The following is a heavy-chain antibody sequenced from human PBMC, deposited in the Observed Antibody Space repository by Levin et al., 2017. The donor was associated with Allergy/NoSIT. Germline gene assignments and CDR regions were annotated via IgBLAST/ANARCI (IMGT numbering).Heavy chain of an antibody. J-gene: IGHJ3*02. CDR1: GGSISSYY. D-gene: IGHD3-10*01. Sequence: SETLSLTCTVSGGSISSYYWSWIRQPPGKGLEWIGYIYYSGSTNYNPSLKSRVTISVDTSKNQFSLKLSSVTAADTAVYYCARDRALGNDAFDIWGQGTMVTVSS. CDR2: IYYSGST. CDR3: ARDRALGNDAFDI. V-gene: IGHV4-59*01.